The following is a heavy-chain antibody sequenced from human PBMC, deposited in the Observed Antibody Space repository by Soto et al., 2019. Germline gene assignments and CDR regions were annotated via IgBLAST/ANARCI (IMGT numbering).Heavy chain of an antibody. CDR2: IIPIPGIA. D-gene: IGHD6-19*01. V-gene: IGHV1-69*02. CDR1: GGTFSSYT. J-gene: IGHJ5*02. Sequence: QVQLVQSGAEVKKPGSSVKVSCKASGGTFSSYTISWVRQAPGQGLEWMGRIIPIPGIANYAHKLQGRVTITADKSTSTAYMELSSLRSEDTAVYYCARVPDIAVGDNWFDPWGQGTLVTVSS. CDR3: ARVPDIAVGDNWFDP.